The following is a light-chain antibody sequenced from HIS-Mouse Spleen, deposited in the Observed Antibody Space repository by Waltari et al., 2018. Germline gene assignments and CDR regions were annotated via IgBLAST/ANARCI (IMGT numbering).Light chain of an antibody. J-gene: IGKJ4*01. CDR1: QSVSSSY. CDR2: GAS. V-gene: IGKV3-20*01. Sequence: EIVLTQSPGTLSLSPGERATLSCRASQSVSSSYLAWYQQKPGQAPRLLIYGASSRATGIPDRFSGSGSGTDFTLTISRLEPEDFAVYYCQQYGSSLLLTFGGGTK. CDR3: QQYGSSLLLT.